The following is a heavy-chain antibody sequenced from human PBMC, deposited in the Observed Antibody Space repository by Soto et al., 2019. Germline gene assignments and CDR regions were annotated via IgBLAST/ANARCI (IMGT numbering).Heavy chain of an antibody. CDR2: IYYSGST. CDR3: ARDNILGILYGGMDV. Sequence: QVQLQESGPGLVKPSQTLSLTCTVSGGSISSGDYYWSWIRQPPGKGLEWIGYIYYSGSTYYNPSLKSRVTISVDSSKNQFSLKLSSVTAADTAVHYCARDNILGILYGGMDVWGQGTTVTVSS. J-gene: IGHJ6*02. V-gene: IGHV4-30-4*01. CDR1: GGSISSGDYY. D-gene: IGHD3-3*01.